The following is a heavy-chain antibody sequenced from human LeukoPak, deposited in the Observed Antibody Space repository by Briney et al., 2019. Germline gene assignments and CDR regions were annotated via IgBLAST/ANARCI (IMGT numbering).Heavy chain of an antibody. CDR2: IHNSGRT. D-gene: IGHD1-14*01. J-gene: IGHJ4*02. V-gene: IGHV4-59*08. CDR3: ARHGTISSESYFDY. CDR1: GGSVSSYY. Sequence: SETLSLTCSVSGGSVSSYYWSWIRQSPGKGLEWIGYIHNSGRTNYNPSLKSRVTGCVDTSKNQVSLRLSSVTAADTAVYYCARHGTISSESYFDYWGQGALVTVSS.